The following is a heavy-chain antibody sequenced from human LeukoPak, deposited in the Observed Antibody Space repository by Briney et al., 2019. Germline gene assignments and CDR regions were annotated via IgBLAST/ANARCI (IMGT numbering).Heavy chain of an antibody. J-gene: IGHJ4*02. Sequence: GGSLRLSCAASRFHFRDHWMDWVRQAPGHGLEGVGHIKTDRSETYYLDSLKGRISITRDNTNTALYLQMNSLRVEDTAVYYCVKNDGWFHLAQWGQGTLVTVSS. CDR2: IKTDRSET. CDR3: VKNDGWFHLAQ. CDR1: RFHFRDHW. V-gene: IGHV3-7*03. D-gene: IGHD6-19*01.